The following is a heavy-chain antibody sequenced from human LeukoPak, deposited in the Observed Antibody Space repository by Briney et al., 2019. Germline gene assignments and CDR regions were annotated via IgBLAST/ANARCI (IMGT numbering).Heavy chain of an antibody. J-gene: IGHJ4*02. D-gene: IGHD2-2*01. Sequence: GGSLRLSCEASGFTFSSHGMHRVRQAPGKGLEWVAVIWYDGSYKYYADSVKGRFTISRDNSNSTLYLQMNSLRAEDTAVYYCARDKSTSCYYFDYWGQGALVTVSS. V-gene: IGHV3-33*08. CDR3: ARDKSTSCYYFDY. CDR1: GFTFSSHG. CDR2: IWYDGSYK.